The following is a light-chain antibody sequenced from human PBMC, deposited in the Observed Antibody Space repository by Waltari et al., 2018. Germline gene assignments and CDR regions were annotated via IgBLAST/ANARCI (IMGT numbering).Light chain of an antibody. V-gene: IGKV3-15*01. CDR3: QQYNRWPPLT. CDR1: QNIDNN. Sequence: EVVMTQSPPALSVSLGERVTLSCKASQNIDNNLAWYQQKPGQSPRLLIYGASTRATGVPARFSGSGSGTEFTLTISSLQSEDCAVFYCQQYNRWPPLTFGGGTKVEIK. J-gene: IGKJ4*01. CDR2: GAS.